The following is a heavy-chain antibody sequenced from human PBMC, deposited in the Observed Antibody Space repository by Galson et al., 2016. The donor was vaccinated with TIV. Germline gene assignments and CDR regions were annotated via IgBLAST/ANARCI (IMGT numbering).Heavy chain of an antibody. V-gene: IGHV1-2*02. CDR1: GYKFIGYH. D-gene: IGHD3-9*01. J-gene: IGHJ4*02. CDR2: IKHNKGDT. CDR3: ARGFGVLTGNYLPKDFDY. Sequence: SVKVSCKASGYKFIGYHVHWVRHAPGHGLEWMGWIKHNKGDTNVAQTFRGRVTMTRDMSITTAYLELSRLRSDDTAVYYCARGFGVLTGNYLPKDFDYWGQGTLVTVSS.